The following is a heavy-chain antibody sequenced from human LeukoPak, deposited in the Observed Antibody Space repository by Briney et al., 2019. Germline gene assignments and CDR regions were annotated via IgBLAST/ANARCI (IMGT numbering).Heavy chain of an antibody. D-gene: IGHD2-15*01. J-gene: IGHJ4*02. Sequence: GRSLRLSCAASGFTFTSYAMSWVRQTPGKGLEWVSTFSGSVDTTYYADSVKGRFTISRDNSKNTLDLQMNSLGAEDTAVYYCAKATLPTCGGARCYYFDNWGQGTLVTVSS. CDR1: GFTFTSYA. CDR3: AKATLPTCGGARCYYFDN. CDR2: FSGSVDTT. V-gene: IGHV3-23*01.